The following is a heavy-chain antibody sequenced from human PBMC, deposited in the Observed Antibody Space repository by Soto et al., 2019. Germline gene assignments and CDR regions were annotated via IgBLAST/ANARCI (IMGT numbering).Heavy chain of an antibody. J-gene: IGHJ4*02. CDR2: ISAYNGNT. Sequence: ASVKVSCKASGYTFTSYGISWVRQAPGQGLEWVGWISAYNGNTNYAQKLQGRVTMTTDTSTSTAYMELRSLRSDDTAVYYCARGADPTNYYGSGSPDDYWGQGTLVTVSS. D-gene: IGHD3-10*01. CDR1: GYTFTSYG. CDR3: ARGADPTNYYGSGSPDDY. V-gene: IGHV1-18*01.